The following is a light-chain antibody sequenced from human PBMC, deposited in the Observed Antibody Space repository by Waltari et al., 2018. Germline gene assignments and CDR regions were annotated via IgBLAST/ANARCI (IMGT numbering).Light chain of an antibody. CDR3: SSYTSSSTLV. J-gene: IGLJ3*02. Sequence: QSALTQPASVSGSPGQSITISCTGTSSDVGGYNYVYWYQQHPGKAPKPMIYDVSRRPTGGSNRFSGSKSGNTASLTISGLQAEDEADYYCSSYTSSSTLVFGGGTKLTVL. V-gene: IGLV2-14*01. CDR2: DVS. CDR1: SSDVGGYNY.